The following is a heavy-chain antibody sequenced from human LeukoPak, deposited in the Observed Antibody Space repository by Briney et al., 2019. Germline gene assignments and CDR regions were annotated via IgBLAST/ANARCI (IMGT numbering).Heavy chain of an antibody. Sequence: GESLKISCKGSGYSFTSYWIGWVRQMPGKGLEWMGVIYPGDSDTRYSPSFQGQVTFSVDKSSSTAYLQWSSLKASDTAMFYCARGPGPRSPFDYWGQGTLVTVSS. J-gene: IGHJ4*02. CDR2: IYPGDSDT. D-gene: IGHD2-15*01. CDR3: ARGPGPRSPFDY. V-gene: IGHV5-51*01. CDR1: GYSFTSYW.